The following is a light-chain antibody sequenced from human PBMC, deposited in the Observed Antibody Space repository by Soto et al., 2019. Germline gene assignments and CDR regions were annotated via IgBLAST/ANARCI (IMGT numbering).Light chain of an antibody. J-gene: IGKJ2*01. Sequence: EIVLTQSPGTLSSSPGERATLSCRASQSLTSTYLAWYQQKPGQAPRLLIYDVSRRATGIPDRFSGSGSGTDFTLTISRLESEDFAVYYCQHYNSSPYTFGQGTKLEIK. V-gene: IGKV3-20*01. CDR2: DVS. CDR1: QSLTSTY. CDR3: QHYNSSPYT.